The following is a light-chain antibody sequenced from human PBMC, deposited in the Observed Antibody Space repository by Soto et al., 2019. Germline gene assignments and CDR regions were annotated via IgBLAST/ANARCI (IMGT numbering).Light chain of an antibody. CDR2: GAS. CDR3: QQYTNWPPIT. V-gene: IGKV3-15*01. CDR1: QSVSSN. J-gene: IGKJ5*01. Sequence: EIVMTQSPATLSVSPGDRATLSCRASQSVSSNLAWYQQKPGQAPRLLIFGASTRATGIPARFSGSGSGTDFTLTFSSLQSEDFAVYYCQQYTNWPPITFGQGTRLEIK.